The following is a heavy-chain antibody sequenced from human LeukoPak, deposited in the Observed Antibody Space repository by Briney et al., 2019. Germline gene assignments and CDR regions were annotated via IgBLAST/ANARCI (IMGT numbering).Heavy chain of an antibody. V-gene: IGHV1-58*01. CDR3: AAADFWSGSIYYGMDV. Sequence: ASVKASCKASGFTFTSSAVQWVRQARGQRLEWIGWIVVGSGNTNYAQKFQERVTITRDMSTSTAYMELSSLRSEDTAVYYCAAADFWSGSIYYGMDVWGQGTTVTVSS. J-gene: IGHJ6*02. CDR1: GFTFTSSA. CDR2: IVVGSGNT. D-gene: IGHD3-3*01.